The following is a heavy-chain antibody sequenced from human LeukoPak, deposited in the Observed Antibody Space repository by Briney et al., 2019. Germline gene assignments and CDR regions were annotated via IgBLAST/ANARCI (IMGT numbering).Heavy chain of an antibody. CDR2: IWSDGSNK. CDR1: GFTFSRYG. V-gene: IGHV3-33*01. J-gene: IGHJ4*02. CDR3: ARDRDYGIFTGYYLAY. D-gene: IGHD3-9*01. Sequence: GGSLRLSCAASGFTFSRYGMHWVRQAPGKGLEWVALIWSDGSNKYYADSVKGRFTISRDNSKNTLYLQMISLRAEDTAVYYCARDRDYGIFTGYYLAYWGQGTLATVSS.